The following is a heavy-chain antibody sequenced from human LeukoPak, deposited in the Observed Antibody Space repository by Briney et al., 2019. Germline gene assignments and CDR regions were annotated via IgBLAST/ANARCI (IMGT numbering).Heavy chain of an antibody. Sequence: GGSLRLSCAASGFTFSTYVMSWVRQAPGKGLEWVSTISGIGVGTYYADSVKGHFTISRDNSKNTLFLQMNSLRAEDTAVYYCAKVTTGTTYYFDYWGQGTLVTVSS. J-gene: IGHJ4*02. D-gene: IGHD1-1*01. CDR2: ISGIGVGT. V-gene: IGHV3-23*01. CDR1: GFTFSTYV. CDR3: AKVTTGTTYYFDY.